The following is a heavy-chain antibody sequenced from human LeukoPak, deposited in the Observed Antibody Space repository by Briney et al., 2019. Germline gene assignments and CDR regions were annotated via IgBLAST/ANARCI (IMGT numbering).Heavy chain of an antibody. V-gene: IGHV4-39*01. CDR2: IYNSGTT. Sequence: SETLSLTCTVSGGSISSSSYYGLDMREPPGKGLVGIGSIYNSGTTYDNPSLTSRVPISIDTSKNQFSLKMSSVTAADTGVYYCARHAKIAVAADYWGQGTLVTVSS. CDR1: GGSISSSSYY. CDR3: ARHAKIAVAADY. D-gene: IGHD6-19*01. J-gene: IGHJ4*02.